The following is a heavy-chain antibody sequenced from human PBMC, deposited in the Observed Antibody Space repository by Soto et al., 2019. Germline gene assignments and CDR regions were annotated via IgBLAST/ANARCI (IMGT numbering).Heavy chain of an antibody. V-gene: IGHV2-5*02. D-gene: IGHD6-13*01. CDR2: IYWDDDK. CDR3: AHPLDSATSSSWAYDAFDI. Sequence: QITLKESGPTLVKPTQTLTLTCTFSGFSLSTSGVGVGWIRQPPGKALEWLAIIYWDDDKRYSPSLKSRLTIIKDTPKNQVVLTMTNMDPVDTATHYCAHPLDSATSSSWAYDAFDIWGQGTMVNVSS. J-gene: IGHJ3*02. CDR1: GFSLSTSGVG.